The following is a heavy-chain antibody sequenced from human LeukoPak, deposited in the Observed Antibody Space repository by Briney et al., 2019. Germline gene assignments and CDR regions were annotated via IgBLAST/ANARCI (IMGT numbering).Heavy chain of an antibody. J-gene: IGHJ4*02. CDR2: ISYDGSTK. CDR1: GFTFSSYA. CDR3: AGHFGAWHYFDY. Sequence: GGSLRLSCAASGFTFSSYAIHWVRQAPGKGLEWVALISYDGSTKYSTDSVKGRFTISRDNSKNTLYLQMNSLRPEDTAVYYCAGHFGAWHYFDYWGQGTLVTVSS. D-gene: IGHD3-3*01. V-gene: IGHV3-30*04.